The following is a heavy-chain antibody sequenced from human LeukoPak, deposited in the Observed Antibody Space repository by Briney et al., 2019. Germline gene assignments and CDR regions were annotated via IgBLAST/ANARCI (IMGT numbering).Heavy chain of an antibody. D-gene: IGHD6-13*01. V-gene: IGHV1-18*01. J-gene: IGHJ6*02. Sequence: ASVKVSCKASGYTFTSYGISWVRQAPGQGLEWMGWISAYNGNTNYAQKLQGRVTMTTDTSTSTAYMEPRSLRSDDTAVYYCAREDSSSLGYYGMDVWGQGTTVTVSS. CDR3: AREDSSSLGYYGMDV. CDR1: GYTFTSYG. CDR2: ISAYNGNT.